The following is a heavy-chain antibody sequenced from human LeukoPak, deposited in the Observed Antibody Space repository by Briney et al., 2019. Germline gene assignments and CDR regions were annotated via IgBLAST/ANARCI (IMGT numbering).Heavy chain of an antibody. D-gene: IGHD2-2*01. J-gene: IGHJ3*02. V-gene: IGHV3-9*01. CDR3: AKGATSCSSTSCPDTFDI. CDR2: ISWNSGSI. Sequence: GRSLRLSCAASGFTFDDYAMHWVRQAPGKGLEWVSGISWNSGSIGYADSVKGRFTISRDNAKNSVYLQMNSLRAEDTAVYYCAKGATSCSSTSCPDTFDIWGQGTMVTVSS. CDR1: GFTFDDYA.